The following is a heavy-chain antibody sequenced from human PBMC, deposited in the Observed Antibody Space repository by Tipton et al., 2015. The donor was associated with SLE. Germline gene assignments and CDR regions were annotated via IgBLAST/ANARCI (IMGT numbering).Heavy chain of an antibody. Sequence: TLSLTCTVSGGSISSSSYYWGWIRQPPGKGLEWIGSIYYSGSTYYNPSLKSRVTISVDTSKNQFSLKLSSVTAADTAVYYCARGREYQLLYCAFDIWGQGTMVTVSS. CDR1: GGSISSSSYY. CDR2: IYYSGST. J-gene: IGHJ3*02. D-gene: IGHD2-2*02. V-gene: IGHV4-39*07. CDR3: ARGREYQLLYCAFDI.